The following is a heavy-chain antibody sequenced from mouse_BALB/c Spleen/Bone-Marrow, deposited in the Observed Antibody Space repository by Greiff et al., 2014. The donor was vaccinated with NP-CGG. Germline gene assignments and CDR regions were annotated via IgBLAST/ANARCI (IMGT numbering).Heavy chain of an antibody. Sequence: VQLQQSGSEPVKPGASVKMSCKASRYTFTSYVLHWVRQKPGQGLEWIGFMNPFNDGTKYNEKFKGKATLTSDKSSSTAYMELSSLTSEDSAVYYCAREVVATDYFDYWGQGTTLTVSS. J-gene: IGHJ2*01. D-gene: IGHD1-1*01. CDR1: RYTFTSYV. V-gene: IGHV1-14*01. CDR2: MNPFNDGT. CDR3: AREVVATDYFDY.